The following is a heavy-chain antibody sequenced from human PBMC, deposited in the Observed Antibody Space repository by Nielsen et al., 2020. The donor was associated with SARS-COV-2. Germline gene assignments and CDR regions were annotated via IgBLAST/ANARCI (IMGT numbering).Heavy chain of an antibody. V-gene: IGHV1-46*01. CDR2: INPSGGST. Sequence: ASVKVSCKASGYTFTSYYMHWMRQAPGQGLEWMGIINPSGGSTSYAQKFQGRVTMTRDTSTSTVYMELSSLRSEDTAVYYCARDLGSGYYDSSGYYYHYDAFDIWGQGTMVTVSS. CDR3: ARDLGSGYYDSSGYYYHYDAFDI. D-gene: IGHD3-22*01. J-gene: IGHJ3*02. CDR1: GYTFTSYY.